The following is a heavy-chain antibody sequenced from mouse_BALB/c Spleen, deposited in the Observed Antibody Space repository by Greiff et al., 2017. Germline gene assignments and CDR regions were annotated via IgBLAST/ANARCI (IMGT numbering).Heavy chain of an antibody. J-gene: IGHJ4*01. CDR1: GYSITSDYA. V-gene: IGHV3-2*02. CDR2: ISYSGST. Sequence: EVQLVESGPGLVKPSQSLSLTCTVTGYSITSDYAWNWIRQFPGNKLEWMGYISYSGSTSYNPSLKSRISITRDTSKNQFFLQLNSVTTEDTATYYCARRGARDAMDYWGQGTSVTVSS. CDR3: ARRGARDAMDY.